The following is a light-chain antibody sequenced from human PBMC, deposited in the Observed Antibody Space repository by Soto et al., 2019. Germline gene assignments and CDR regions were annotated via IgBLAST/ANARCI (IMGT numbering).Light chain of an antibody. CDR2: DNN. J-gene: IGLJ2*01. Sequence: QSVLTQPPSVSAAPGQKVTISCSGSSSNIGNNYVSWYQQLPGTAPKLLIYDNNKRPSGIPDRFSGSKSGTSATLGITGLQTGDEADYYCGTWDSSLSALFGGATKVTVL. CDR3: GTWDSSLSAL. CDR1: SSNIGNNY. V-gene: IGLV1-51*01.